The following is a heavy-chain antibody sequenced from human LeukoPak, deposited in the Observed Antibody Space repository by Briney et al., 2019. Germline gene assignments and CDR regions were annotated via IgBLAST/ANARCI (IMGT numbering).Heavy chain of an antibody. CDR2: INHSGST. CDR3: ARNPRYCSGGSCYSGAWFDP. J-gene: IGHJ5*02. Sequence: PSETLSLTCAVYGGSFSGYYWSWIRQPPGKGLEWIGEINHSGSTNYNPSLKSRVTISVDTSKNQFSLKLSSVTVADTAVYYCARNPRYCSGGSCYSGAWFDPWGQGTLVTVSS. D-gene: IGHD2-15*01. CDR1: GGSFSGYY. V-gene: IGHV4-34*01.